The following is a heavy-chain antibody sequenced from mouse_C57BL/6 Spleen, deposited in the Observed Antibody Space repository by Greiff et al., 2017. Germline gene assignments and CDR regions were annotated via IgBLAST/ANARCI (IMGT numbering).Heavy chain of an antibody. CDR1: GYTFTTYP. D-gene: IGHD2-4*01. J-gene: IGHJ3*01. Sequence: VQLQESGAELVKPGASVKMSCKASGYTFTTYPIEWMKQNHGKSLEWIGNFHPYNDDTKYNEKFKGKATLTVEKSSSTVYLELSRLTSDDSAVDYYARRREYDYDDDLFAYWGQGTLVTVSA. CDR3: ARRREYDYDDDLFAY. CDR2: FHPYNDDT. V-gene: IGHV1-47*01.